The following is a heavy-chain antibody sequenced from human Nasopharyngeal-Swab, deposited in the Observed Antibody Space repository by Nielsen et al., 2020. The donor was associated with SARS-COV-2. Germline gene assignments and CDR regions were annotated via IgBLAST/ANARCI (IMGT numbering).Heavy chain of an antibody. Sequence: ASVKVSCKASRNTFTGYYIHWVRQAPGQGLEWMGRINPNSGGTNYAQKFQGRVTMTRDTSISTAYMELSRLRSDDTVVYYCARGLMEYGSGSYEDEEWFDPWGQGTLVTVSS. V-gene: IGHV1-2*05. J-gene: IGHJ5*02. D-gene: IGHD3-10*01. CDR2: INPNSGGT. CDR3: ARGLMEYGSGSYEDEEWFDP. CDR1: RNTFTGYY.